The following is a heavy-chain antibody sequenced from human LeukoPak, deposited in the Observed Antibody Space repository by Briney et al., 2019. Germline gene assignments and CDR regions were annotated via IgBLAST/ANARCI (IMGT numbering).Heavy chain of an antibody. J-gene: IGHJ3*02. V-gene: IGHV1-2*02. CDR3: ARALQVEVTSIPYLGI. CDR1: GYTLTGYY. D-gene: IGHD2-21*02. CDR2: INPNSGGT. Sequence: ASVKVSCKASGYTLTGYYMQWVRQAPGQGLEWMGWINPNSGGTNYAQKFQGRVTMTRDTSINKAYMELSRLRSDDTALYYCARALQVEVTSIPYLGIWGRGTMVTVSS.